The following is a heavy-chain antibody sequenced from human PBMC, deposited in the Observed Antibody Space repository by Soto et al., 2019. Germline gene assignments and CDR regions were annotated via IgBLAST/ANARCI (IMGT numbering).Heavy chain of an antibody. V-gene: IGHV1-69*01. CDR3: ARCYPSRDGYKIGYWYFDL. J-gene: IGHJ2*01. CDR2: IIPIFGTA. Sequence: QVQLVQSGAEVKKPGSSVKVSCKASVGTFSSSAISWVRQAPGQGLEWMGGIIPIFGTANYAQKFQGRVTITADESTSTAYMELSSLRSEDTAVYYCARCYPSRDGYKIGYWYFDLWGRGTLVTVSS. CDR1: VGTFSSSA. D-gene: IGHD5-12*01.